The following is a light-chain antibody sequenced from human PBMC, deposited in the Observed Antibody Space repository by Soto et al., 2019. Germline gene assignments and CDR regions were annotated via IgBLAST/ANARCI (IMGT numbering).Light chain of an antibody. CDR2: GNT. J-gene: IGLJ1*01. Sequence: VLTQPPSVSGALGQRVTISCTGITSNIGAGYDVHWYQLLPGRAPKLLIYGNTNRPSGVPDRFSGSKSATSASLAITGLQAEDEAIYYCQSYDNTLSGPIYVFGTGTKVTVL. CDR1: TSNIGAGYD. V-gene: IGLV1-40*01. CDR3: QSYDNTLSGPIYV.